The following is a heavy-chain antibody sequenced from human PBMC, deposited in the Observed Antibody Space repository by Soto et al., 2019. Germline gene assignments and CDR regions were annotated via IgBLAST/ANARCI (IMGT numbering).Heavy chain of an antibody. V-gene: IGHV4-31*03. Sequence: SETLSLTCTVSGGSISSGGYYWSWIRQHPGKGLEWIGYIYYSGSTYYNPSLKSRVTMSVDTSKNQFSLKLSSVTAADTAVYYCARQDYGENTVDYWGQGTLVTVSS. CDR2: IYYSGST. CDR1: GGSISSGGYY. J-gene: IGHJ4*02. D-gene: IGHD4-17*01. CDR3: ARQDYGENTVDY.